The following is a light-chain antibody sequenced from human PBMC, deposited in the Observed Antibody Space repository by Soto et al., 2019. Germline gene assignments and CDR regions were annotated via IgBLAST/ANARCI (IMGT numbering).Light chain of an antibody. CDR2: DAS. J-gene: IGKJ2*01. V-gene: IGKV1-5*01. Sequence: DIQMTQSPSTLSASVGDRVTITCRASQSISSCLAWYQQKPGKAPKLLIYDASSLESGVPSRFSGSGPGTEFTLTISSLQPDDFETYDCQQYNIYPPYTFGQGTKLEIK. CDR3: QQYNIYPPYT. CDR1: QSISSC.